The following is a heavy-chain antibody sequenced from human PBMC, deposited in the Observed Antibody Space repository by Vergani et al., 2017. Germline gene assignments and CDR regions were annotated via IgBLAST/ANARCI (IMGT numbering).Heavy chain of an antibody. CDR3: ARGPQTWGY. Sequence: QVQLQESGPGLVKPSETLSLTCTVSGGSISSYYWSWIRQPPGKGLEWVGDIYYSGSTNYNPSLKSLVTISVDTSKNQFSLRLSSVTAADTAVYYCARGPQTWGYWGQGTLVTVSS. D-gene: IGHD3-16*01. CDR2: IYYSGST. CDR1: GGSISSYY. J-gene: IGHJ4*02. V-gene: IGHV4-59*01.